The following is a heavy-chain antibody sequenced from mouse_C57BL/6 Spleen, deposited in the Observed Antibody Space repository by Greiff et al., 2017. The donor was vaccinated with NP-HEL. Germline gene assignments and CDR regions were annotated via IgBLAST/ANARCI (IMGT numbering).Heavy chain of an antibody. CDR1: GYTFTDYY. V-gene: IGHV1-26*01. J-gene: IGHJ2*01. CDR2: INPNNGGT. D-gene: IGHD1-1*01. CDR3: ASHYYGSSPDFGY. Sequence: EVQLQQSGPELVKPGASVKISCKASGYTFTDYYMNWVKQSHGKSLEWIGDINPNNGGTSYNQKFKGKATLTVDKSSSTAYMELRSLTSEDSAVYYCASHYYGSSPDFGYWGQGTTLTVSS.